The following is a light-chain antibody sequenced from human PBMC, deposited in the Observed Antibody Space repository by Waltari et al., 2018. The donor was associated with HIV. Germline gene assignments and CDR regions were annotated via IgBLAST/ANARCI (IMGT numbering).Light chain of an antibody. CDR3: QQHGNSPT. J-gene: IGKJ4*01. CDR1: QSVSSNY. CDR2: DAS. Sequence: EIVLTQSPGTLSLSPGERATLSCRASQSVSSNYLAWYQQKPGQGPRLLTYDASHRATGIPDRFSGSGSGSDFTLTIRRLEPEDFAVYYCQQHGNSPTFGGGTKVEIK. V-gene: IGKV3-20*01.